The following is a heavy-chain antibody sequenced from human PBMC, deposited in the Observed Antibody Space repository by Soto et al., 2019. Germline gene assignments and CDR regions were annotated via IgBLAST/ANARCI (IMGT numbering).Heavy chain of an antibody. D-gene: IGHD2-2*01. J-gene: IGHJ4*02. V-gene: IGHV1-18*01. Sequence: QVQLVQSGAEVKKPGASVKVSCKASGYTFTSYGVSWVRQAPGQGLEWMGWISAYNGNTNYARKLQGRVTMTTDTSTSTAYMELRSLRSDDTAVYYCARVGSYCTTTSCNDFWGQGTLVTVSS. CDR3: ARVGSYCTTTSCNDF. CDR2: ISAYNGNT. CDR1: GYTFTSYG.